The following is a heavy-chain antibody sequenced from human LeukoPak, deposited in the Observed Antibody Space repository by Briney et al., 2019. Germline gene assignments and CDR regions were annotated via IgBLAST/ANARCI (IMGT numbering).Heavy chain of an antibody. J-gene: IGHJ4*02. V-gene: IGHV3-53*01. CDR1: GFTVSSNY. Sequence: PGGSLRLSCAASGFTVSSNYMSWVRQAPGKGLEWVSVIYSGGSTYYADSVKGRFTISRDNAKNTLYLQMNSLRAEDTAVYYCARAKVGALDYWGQGTLVTVSS. CDR3: ARAKVGALDY. CDR2: IYSGGST. D-gene: IGHD1-26*01.